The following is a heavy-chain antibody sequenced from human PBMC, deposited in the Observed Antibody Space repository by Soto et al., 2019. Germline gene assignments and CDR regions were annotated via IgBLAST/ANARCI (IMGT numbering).Heavy chain of an antibody. D-gene: IGHD3-3*01. J-gene: IGHJ3*02. CDR2: IIPIFGTA. Sequence: QVQLVQSGAEVKKPGSSVKVSCKASGGTFSTYAISWVRQAPGQGLEWMGGIIPIFGTAKYAQKYQGRVTITADESTSTAYMELSSLRSEDTAVYYCAREIFGVMISGGRDDFDIWGQGRMVSVSS. CDR3: AREIFGVMISGGRDDFDI. V-gene: IGHV1-69*01. CDR1: GGTFSTYA.